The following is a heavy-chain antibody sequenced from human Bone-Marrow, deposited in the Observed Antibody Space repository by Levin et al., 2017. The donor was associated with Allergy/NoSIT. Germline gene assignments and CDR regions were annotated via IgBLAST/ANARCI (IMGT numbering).Heavy chain of an antibody. V-gene: IGHV3-53*01. Sequence: GESLKISCAASGFSVSSHYMTWVRQAPGKGLEWVSVIYRGESTFNADSVKGRFTISRDNSQNTVYLQMNSLRAEDTAVYYCARLSVACSTCFDYWGQGTLVTVSS. J-gene: IGHJ4*02. CDR1: GFSVSSHY. CDR3: ARLSVACSTCFDY. D-gene: IGHD2-2*01. CDR2: IYRGEST.